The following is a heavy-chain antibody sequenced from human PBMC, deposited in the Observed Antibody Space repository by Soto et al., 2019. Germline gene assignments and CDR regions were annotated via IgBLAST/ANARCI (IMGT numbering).Heavy chain of an antibody. D-gene: IGHD4-17*01. Sequence: WGSLRLSCAASGFTFISYAIILCRHSPVKWLEWVSAISGSGGSTYYADSVKGRFTISRDNSKNTLYLQMNSLRAEDTAVYYCASHYGGKADYWGQGTLVTVSS. CDR2: ISGSGGST. CDR3: ASHYGGKADY. V-gene: IGHV3-23*01. CDR1: GFTFISYA. J-gene: IGHJ4*02.